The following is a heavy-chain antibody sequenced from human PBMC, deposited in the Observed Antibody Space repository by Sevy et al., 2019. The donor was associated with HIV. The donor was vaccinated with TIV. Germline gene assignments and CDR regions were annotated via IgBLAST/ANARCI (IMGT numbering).Heavy chain of an antibody. V-gene: IGHV3-30-3*01. D-gene: IGHD6-13*01. CDR1: GFTFSSYA. CDR2: ISYDGSNK. CDR3: ARVRGQAAPFDY. Sequence: GGSLRLSCAASGFTFSSYAMHWVRQAPGKGLEWVAVISYDGSNKYYADSVKGRFTISRDNSKNTLYLQMNSLRAEDTAVYYCARVRGQAAPFDYWGHGTLVTVSS. J-gene: IGHJ4*01.